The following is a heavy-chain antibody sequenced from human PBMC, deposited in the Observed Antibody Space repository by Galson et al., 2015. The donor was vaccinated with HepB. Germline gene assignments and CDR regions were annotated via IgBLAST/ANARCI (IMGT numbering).Heavy chain of an antibody. CDR2: INPSGGST. V-gene: IGHV1-46*01. J-gene: IGHJ6*01. CDR1: GYTFTSYY. D-gene: IGHD2-15*01. Sequence: SVKVSCKASGYTFTSYYMHWVRRAPGQGLEWMGIINPSGGSTSYAQKFQGRVTMTRDTSTSTVYMELSSLRSEDTAVYYCARNGAYCSGGSCYSWQYYYYYYGMDVWGQGTTVTVSS. CDR3: ARNGAYCSGGSCYSWQYYYYYYGMDV.